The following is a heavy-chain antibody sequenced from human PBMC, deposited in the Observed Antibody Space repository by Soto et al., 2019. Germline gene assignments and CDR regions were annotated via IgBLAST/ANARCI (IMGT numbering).Heavy chain of an antibody. D-gene: IGHD2-15*01. CDR2: IYYSGST. Sequence: PSETLSLTCTVSGGSISSYYWSWIRQPPGKGLEWIGYIYYSGSTNYNPSLKSRVTISVDTSKNQFSLKLSSVTAADTAVYYCARSLGYCSGGSCFWASDFDYWGQGTLVTVSS. V-gene: IGHV4-59*01. CDR3: ARSLGYCSGGSCFWASDFDY. CDR1: GGSISSYY. J-gene: IGHJ4*02.